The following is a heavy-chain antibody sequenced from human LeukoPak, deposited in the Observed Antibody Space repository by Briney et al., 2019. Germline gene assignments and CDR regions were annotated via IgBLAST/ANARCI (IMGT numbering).Heavy chain of an antibody. CDR1: GFTFSSYA. CDR2: ISGSGGST. CDR3: AKTPSYYYDSSGHKYYFDY. J-gene: IGHJ4*02. Sequence: GGSLRLSCAASGFTFSSYAMSWVRQAPGKGLEWVSAISGSGGSTYYADSVKGRFTISRDNSKNTLYLQMNSLRAEDTAVYYCAKTPSYYYDSSGHKYYFDYWGQGTLVTVSS. D-gene: IGHD3-22*01. V-gene: IGHV3-23*01.